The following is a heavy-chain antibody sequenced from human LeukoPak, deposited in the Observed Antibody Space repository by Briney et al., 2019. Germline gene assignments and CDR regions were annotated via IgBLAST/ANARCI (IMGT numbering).Heavy chain of an antibody. CDR2: INHSGST. CDR1: GGSFSGYY. J-gene: IGHJ3*02. D-gene: IGHD2-15*01. V-gene: IGHV4-34*01. CDR3: ARHLLSSSNAFDI. Sequence: PSETLSLTCAVYGGSFSGYYWSWIRQPPGKGLEWIGEINHSGSTNYNPSLKSRVTISVDTSKNQFSLKLSSVTAADTAVYYCARHLLSSSNAFDIWGQGTMVTVSS.